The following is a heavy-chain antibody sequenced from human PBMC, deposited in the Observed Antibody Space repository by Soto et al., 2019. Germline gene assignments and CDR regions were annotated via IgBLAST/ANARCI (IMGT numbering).Heavy chain of an antibody. V-gene: IGHV4-39*01. CDR1: GCSISSRSYY. CDR3: ARPSGSYLYYFDY. CDR2: IYYSGST. J-gene: IGHJ4*02. Sequence: SETLSLTCTVSGCSISSRSYYWGWIRQPPGKGLEWIGSIYYSGSTYYNPSLKSRVTISVDTSKNQFSLKLSSVTAADTAVYYCARPSGSYLYYFDYWGQGTLVTVSS. D-gene: IGHD1-26*01.